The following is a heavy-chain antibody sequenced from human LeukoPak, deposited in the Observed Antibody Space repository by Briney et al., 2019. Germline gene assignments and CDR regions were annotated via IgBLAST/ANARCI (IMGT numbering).Heavy chain of an antibody. Sequence: ASVKVSCKASGYTFTGYYMHWVRQAPGQGLEWMGRINPNSGGTNYAQKFQGSVTMTRDTSISTAYMKLSRLRSDDTAVYYCARAMTTVTVNWFDPWGQGTLVTVSS. CDR2: INPNSGGT. CDR1: GYTFTGYY. V-gene: IGHV1-2*06. D-gene: IGHD4-17*01. J-gene: IGHJ5*02. CDR3: ARAMTTVTVNWFDP.